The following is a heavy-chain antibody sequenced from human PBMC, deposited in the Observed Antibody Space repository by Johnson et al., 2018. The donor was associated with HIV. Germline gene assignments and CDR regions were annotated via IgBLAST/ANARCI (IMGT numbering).Heavy chain of an antibody. CDR1: GFTVSSNE. J-gene: IGHJ3*01. V-gene: IGHV3-66*04. D-gene: IGHD3-16*01. CDR2: IYSGGST. CDR3: AKPPSMGADAFDV. Sequence: VQLVESRGVLVQPGGSLRLSCAASGFTVSSNEMSWVRQAPGKGLEWVSVIYSGGSTYYADSVKGRFTISRDNSKNTLYLQMNSLRAEDTAVYYCAKPPSMGADAFDVWGQGTMVTVS.